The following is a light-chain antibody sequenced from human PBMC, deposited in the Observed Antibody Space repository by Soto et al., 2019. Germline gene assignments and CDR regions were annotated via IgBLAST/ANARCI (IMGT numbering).Light chain of an antibody. CDR2: YDS. Sequence: SSELTQPPSVSVAPGKTARITCGGSNIGSKSVHWYQQKPGQAPVLVIYYDSDRPSGIPERFSGSNSGNTATLTISRVEAGDEADYYCQVWDSSSDPYVFGTGTKVTVL. CDR3: QVWDSSSDPYV. V-gene: IGLV3-21*04. CDR1: NIGSKS. J-gene: IGLJ1*01.